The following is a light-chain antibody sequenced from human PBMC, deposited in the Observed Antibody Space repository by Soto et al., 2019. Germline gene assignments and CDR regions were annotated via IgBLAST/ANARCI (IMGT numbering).Light chain of an antibody. CDR3: HQYDTSPQT. J-gene: IGKJ1*01. CDR2: GAS. V-gene: IGKV3-20*01. CDR1: QNISGNF. Sequence: EIVLTQSPGTLPLSPGERATLSCRASQNISGNFLAWYQQKPGQAPRLLIYGASSRAPGFPDRFSGRGSGTDFTLTISRLEPEDFAVYFCHQYDTSPQTFGQGTKV.